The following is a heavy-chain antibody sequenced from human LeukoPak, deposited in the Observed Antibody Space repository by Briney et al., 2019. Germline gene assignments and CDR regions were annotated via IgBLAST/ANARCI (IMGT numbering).Heavy chain of an antibody. V-gene: IGHV4-38-2*01. CDR3: ASSQMATIPNYVDY. CDR1: GYSISSGYY. CDR2: IYHSGST. Sequence: SETLSLTCAVSGYSISSGYYWGWIRQPPGEGLKWIGSIYHSGSTYYNPSLKSRVTISVDTSKNQFSLKLSSVTAADTAVYYCASSQMATIPNYVDYLGQGTLVTVSS. D-gene: IGHD5-24*01. J-gene: IGHJ4*02.